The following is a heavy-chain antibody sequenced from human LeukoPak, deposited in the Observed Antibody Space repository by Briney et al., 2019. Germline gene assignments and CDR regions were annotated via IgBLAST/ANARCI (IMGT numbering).Heavy chain of an antibody. Sequence: GGSLRLSCAASGFTVSTNYISWVRQAPGKGLEWVAGISYDGSNKYYADSVKGRFTISRDNSKNTLYLLMNSLTAEDTAVYHCARDRSYSFDYWGQGTLVTVSS. D-gene: IGHD3-10*01. CDR3: ARDRSYSFDY. CDR2: ISYDGSNK. V-gene: IGHV3-30-3*01. CDR1: GFTVSTNY. J-gene: IGHJ4*02.